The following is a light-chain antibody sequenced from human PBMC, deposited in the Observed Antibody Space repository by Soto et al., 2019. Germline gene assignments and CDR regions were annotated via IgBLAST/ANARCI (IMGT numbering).Light chain of an antibody. V-gene: IGKV1-5*01. CDR2: DAS. Sequence: DIQITQSPSTLSASVGDRVTITCRASQSISSWLAWYKQKPGKASKLLIYDASSLESGVPSRFSGSGSGTEFTLTISSLQPDDFATYYCQQYNSWTFGQGTKVDIK. CDR1: QSISSW. J-gene: IGKJ1*01. CDR3: QQYNSWT.